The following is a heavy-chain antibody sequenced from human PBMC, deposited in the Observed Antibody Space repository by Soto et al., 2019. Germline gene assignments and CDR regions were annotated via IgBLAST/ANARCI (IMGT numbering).Heavy chain of an antibody. CDR3: ARGVGLYSNYDY. J-gene: IGHJ4*02. Sequence: QVQLVQSGAEVKKPGASVKVSCKASGYTFTSYAMHWVRQAPGQRLEWKGWINAGNGNTKYSQKFQGRVTITRDTSASTAYMELSSLRSEDTAVYYCARGVGLYSNYDYWGQGTLVTVSS. CDR2: INAGNGNT. CDR1: GYTFTSYA. D-gene: IGHD2-2*02. V-gene: IGHV1-3*01.